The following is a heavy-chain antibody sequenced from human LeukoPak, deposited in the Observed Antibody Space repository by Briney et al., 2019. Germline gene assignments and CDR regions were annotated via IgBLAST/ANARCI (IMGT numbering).Heavy chain of an antibody. Sequence: ASVKVSCKASGYTFTRYDIKWVRQATGQGLEWMGWMNPNSGKTGYAQKFQGRVTMTRNTSISTAYMELSSLRSEDTAVYYCARGGILTGYYRYYYYYMDVWGKGTTVTVSS. CDR2: MNPNSGKT. CDR1: GYTFTRYD. D-gene: IGHD3-9*01. V-gene: IGHV1-8*01. J-gene: IGHJ6*03. CDR3: ARGGILTGYYRYYYYYMDV.